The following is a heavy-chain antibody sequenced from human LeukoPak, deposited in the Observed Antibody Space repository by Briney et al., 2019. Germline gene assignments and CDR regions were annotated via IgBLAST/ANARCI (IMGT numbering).Heavy chain of an antibody. V-gene: IGHV4-59*11. CDR3: ARRTGYLNYYYYYYMDV. CDR2: IYYSGNT. D-gene: IGHD3/OR15-3a*01. J-gene: IGHJ6*03. Sequence: SETLSLTCTVSGGSISSHYWSWIRQPPGKGLEWIGYIYYSGNTNYNPSLKSRVTISVDTSRNQFSLKLSSVTAADSAVYYCARRTGYLNYYYYYYMDVWGNGTTVTVSS. CDR1: GGSISSHY.